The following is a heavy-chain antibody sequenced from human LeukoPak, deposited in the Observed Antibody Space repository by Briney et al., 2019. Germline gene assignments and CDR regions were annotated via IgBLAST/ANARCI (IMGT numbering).Heavy chain of an antibody. Sequence: ASVKVSCKASGYTFTSYGISWVRQAPGQGLEWMGWISAYNGNTNYAQKLQGRVTMTTDTSTSTAYMELRSLRSDDTAVYYCARDPYDSSGYNGVYFDYWGQGTLVTVSS. CDR2: ISAYNGNT. CDR1: GYTFTSYG. J-gene: IGHJ4*02. D-gene: IGHD3-22*01. CDR3: ARDPYDSSGYNGVYFDY. V-gene: IGHV1-18*01.